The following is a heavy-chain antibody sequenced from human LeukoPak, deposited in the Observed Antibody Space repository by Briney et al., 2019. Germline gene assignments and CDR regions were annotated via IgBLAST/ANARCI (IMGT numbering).Heavy chain of an antibody. V-gene: IGHV3-30*18. Sequence: PGGSLRLSCAASGFTFSSYVMHWVRQAPGKGLEWVTVISYDGSNKYYADSVKGRFTISRDNSKNTLYLQMNSLRAEDTAVYYCAKGRGCSGGSCPNWFDPWGQGTLVTVSS. D-gene: IGHD2-15*01. J-gene: IGHJ5*02. CDR1: GFTFSSYV. CDR3: AKGRGCSGGSCPNWFDP. CDR2: ISYDGSNK.